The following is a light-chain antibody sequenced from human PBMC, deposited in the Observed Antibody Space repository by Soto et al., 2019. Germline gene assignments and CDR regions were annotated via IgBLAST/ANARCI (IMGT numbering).Light chain of an antibody. CDR1: QSVSSSY. V-gene: IGKV3-20*01. CDR2: SAS. CDR3: QQYGSSPRT. Sequence: EIGLTQSQGTLSLSPGERATLACRASQSVSSSYLAWYQQKPGQAPRLLIYSASSRATGIPDRFSGSGSGTDFTLTIRRLEPEDFAVYYCQQYGSSPRTFGQGTKVEIK. J-gene: IGKJ1*01.